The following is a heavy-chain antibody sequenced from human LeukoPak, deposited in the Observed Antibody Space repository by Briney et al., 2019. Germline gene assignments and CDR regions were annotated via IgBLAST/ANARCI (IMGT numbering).Heavy chain of an antibody. J-gene: IGHJ4*02. V-gene: IGHV1-2*02. CDR1: GYTFTNYG. CDR3: ARDRPNWGSRGYYFDY. CDR2: INPNSGGT. Sequence: ASVKVSCKASGYTFTNYGFSWVRQAPGQGLEWMGWINPNSGGTNYAQKFQGRVTMTRDTSISTAYMELSRLRSDDTAVYYCARDRPNWGSRGYYFDYWGQGTLVTVSS. D-gene: IGHD7-27*01.